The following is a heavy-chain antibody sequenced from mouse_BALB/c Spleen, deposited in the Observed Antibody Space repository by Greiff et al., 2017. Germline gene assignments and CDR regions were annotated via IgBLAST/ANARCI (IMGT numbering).Heavy chain of an antibody. CDR2: ISYSGST. Sequence: EVQLQESGPGLVKPSQSLSLTCTVTGYSITSDYAWNWIRQFPGNKLEWMGYISYSGSTSYNPSLKSRISITRDTSKNQFFLQLNSVTTEDTATYYCASATAFDYWGQGTTLTVSS. CDR3: ASATAFDY. J-gene: IGHJ2*01. V-gene: IGHV3-2*02. D-gene: IGHD1-2*01. CDR1: GYSITSDYA.